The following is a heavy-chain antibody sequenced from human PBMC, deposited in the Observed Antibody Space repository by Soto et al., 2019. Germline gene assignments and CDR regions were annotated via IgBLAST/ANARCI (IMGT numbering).Heavy chain of an antibody. V-gene: IGHV3-21*01. CDR1: GFTFSSYS. CDR2: ISSSSSYI. D-gene: IGHD3-22*01. J-gene: IGHJ5*02. CDR3: ARDLSVVVVITTDGWFDP. Sequence: EVQLVESGGGLVKPGGSLRLSCAASGFTFSSYSMNRVRQAPGKGLEWVSSISSSSSYIYYADSVKGRFTISRDNAKNSLYLQMNSLRAEDTAVYYCARDLSVVVVITTDGWFDPWGQGTLVTVSS.